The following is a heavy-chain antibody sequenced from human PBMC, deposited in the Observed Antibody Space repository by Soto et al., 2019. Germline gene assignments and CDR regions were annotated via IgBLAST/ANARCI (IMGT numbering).Heavy chain of an antibody. J-gene: IGHJ4*02. Sequence: PGGSLRLSCAASGFTVSSNYMSWVRQAPGKGLEWVSAISGSGGSTYYADSVKGRFTISRDNSKNTLYLQMNSLRAEDTDVYYCAKDLHYGDYSKTYYFDYWGQGTLVTVSS. D-gene: IGHD4-17*01. CDR3: AKDLHYGDYSKTYYFDY. V-gene: IGHV3-23*01. CDR2: ISGSGGST. CDR1: GFTVSSNY.